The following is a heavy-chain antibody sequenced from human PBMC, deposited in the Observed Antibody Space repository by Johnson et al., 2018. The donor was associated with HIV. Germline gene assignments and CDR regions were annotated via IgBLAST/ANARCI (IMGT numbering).Heavy chain of an antibody. CDR3: AREWGEGAFDI. J-gene: IGHJ3*02. Sequence: QMQLVESGGGVVQPGRSLRLSCAASGFTFSSYAMHWVRQAPGKGLEWVAVISYDGSNKYYADSVKGRFTISRDNSKNTLYLQMNSLRAEDTAVYYCAREWGEGAFDIWGQGTMVTVSS. CDR2: ISYDGSNK. D-gene: IGHD3-16*01. CDR1: GFTFSSYA. V-gene: IGHV3-30-3*01.